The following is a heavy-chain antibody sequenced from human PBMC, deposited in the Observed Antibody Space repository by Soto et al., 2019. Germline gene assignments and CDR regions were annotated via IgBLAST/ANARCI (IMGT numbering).Heavy chain of an antibody. CDR3: ARGGGIAARPSCWYFDL. D-gene: IGHD6-6*01. V-gene: IGHV3-30-3*01. CDR2: ISYDGTNK. CDR1: GFTFSSAA. Sequence: QVQLVESGRGVVQPGRSLRLSCAASGFTFSSAAMHWVRQAPGKGLEWVAVISYDGTNKYYPDSVRGRFTISRDNSKNTLYLQMNSLRAEDTSVYFCARGGGIAARPSCWYFDLWGRGTLVSVSS. J-gene: IGHJ2*01.